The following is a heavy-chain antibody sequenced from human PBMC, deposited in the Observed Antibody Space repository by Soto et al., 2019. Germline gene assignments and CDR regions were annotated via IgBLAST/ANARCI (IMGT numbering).Heavy chain of an antibody. V-gene: IGHV3-53*01. J-gene: IGHJ6*02. D-gene: IGHD3-9*01. CDR3: ARSTYYDILTGSYYYYAMDV. Sequence: GGSLRLSCAASGFTVGGNYMSWVRQAPGKGLEWVSVIYSEGTPYYADSVKGRFTISRENSNNTLYLHMNNLRAEDTAVYYCARSTYYDILTGSYYYYAMDVWGQGTTVTVSS. CDR2: IYSEGTP. CDR1: GFTVGGNY.